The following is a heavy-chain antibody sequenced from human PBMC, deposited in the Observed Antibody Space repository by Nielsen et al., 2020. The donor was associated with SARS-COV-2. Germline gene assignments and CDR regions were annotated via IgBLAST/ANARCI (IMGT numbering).Heavy chain of an antibody. CDR2: IYYSGST. Sequence: SETLSLTCTVSGGSISSGGYYWSWIRQHPGKGLEWIGYIYYSGSTYYNPSLKSRVSISVDTSKNQFSLKLSSVTAADTAVYYCARGTIEYCSSTSCPPDPGVRYYFDYWGQGTLVTVSS. D-gene: IGHD2-2*01. J-gene: IGHJ4*02. CDR1: GGSISSGGYY. CDR3: ARGTIEYCSSTSCPPDPGVRYYFDY. V-gene: IGHV4-31*03.